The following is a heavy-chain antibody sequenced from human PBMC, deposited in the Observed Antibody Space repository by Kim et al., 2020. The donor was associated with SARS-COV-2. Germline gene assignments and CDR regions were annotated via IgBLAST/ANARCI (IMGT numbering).Heavy chain of an antibody. CDR2: ICGSGSTT. V-gene: IGHV3-23*01. Sequence: GGSLRLSCSASGFTFSTYAMTWVRQAPGKGLEWVSSICGSGSTTYYADSVKGRFTISRDNSGNTLYLQMNSLRVDDTAVYFCAKDGRYVGRCWYWGLGTLVTVSS. J-gene: IGHJ4*02. CDR3: AKDGRYVGRCWY. CDR1: GFTFSTYA. D-gene: IGHD2-15*01.